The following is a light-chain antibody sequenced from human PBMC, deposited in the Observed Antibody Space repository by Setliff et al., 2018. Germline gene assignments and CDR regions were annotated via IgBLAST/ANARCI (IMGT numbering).Light chain of an antibody. J-gene: IGKJ2*01. V-gene: IGKV1-39*01. CDR3: QQSASRSLYT. CDR2: GAS. Sequence: DIQMTQSPSSLSASVGDTVTITCRASQNINSNLNWYQQKPGRAPELLIYGASTLQSGVSSRFTGSGSGTDFTLSISGLQPEDFATYYCQQSASRSLYTVGQGTKVDIK. CDR1: QNINSN.